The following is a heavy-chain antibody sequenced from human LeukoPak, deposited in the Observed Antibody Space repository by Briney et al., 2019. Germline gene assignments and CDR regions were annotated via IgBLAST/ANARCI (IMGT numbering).Heavy chain of an antibody. V-gene: IGHV1-2*02. CDR1: GYTFTGYY. CDR2: INPNSGGT. J-gene: IGHJ4*02. CDR3: ARGDNIKRKMATMRG. D-gene: IGHD5-24*01. Sequence: ASVKVSCKASGYTFTGYYMHWVRQAPGQGLEWMGWINPNSGGTNYAQKFQGRVTMTRDTSISTAYMELSRLRSDDTAVYYCARGDNIKRKMATMRGWGQGTLVTVSS.